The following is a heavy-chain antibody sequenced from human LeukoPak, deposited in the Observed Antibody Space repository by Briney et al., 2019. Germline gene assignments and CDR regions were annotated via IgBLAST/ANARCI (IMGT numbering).Heavy chain of an antibody. V-gene: IGHV3-23*01. CDR3: AKDDAWGRYKD. CDR1: GFTFNTYG. J-gene: IGHJ1*01. CDR2: VSGSGSTT. D-gene: IGHD3-16*01. Sequence: GGSLRLSCAASGFTFNTYGMNWVRQAPGKGLEWVSAVSGSGSTTYYARSVKGRFTVSRDNSKNTLYLQMNSLRVDDTAVYYCAKDDAWGRYKDWGQGTLVTVSS.